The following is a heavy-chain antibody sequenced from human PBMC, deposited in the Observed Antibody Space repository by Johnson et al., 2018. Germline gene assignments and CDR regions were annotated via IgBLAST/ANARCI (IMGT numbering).Heavy chain of an antibody. J-gene: IGHJ6*04. D-gene: IGHD2-8*02. CDR1: GYTFTSSD. V-gene: IGHV1-8*01. Sequence: QVQLVQSGAEVKEPGASVTVSCEASGYTFTSSDICWVRQATGQGLEWMGCLNPNGGNTGYAQKFQCRVSMTRNTSIRTADMELSSLRSEDTGVYYCVKRAAHTGGTLDVWGKGTTVTVSS. CDR3: VKRAAHTGGTLDV. CDR2: LNPNGGNT.